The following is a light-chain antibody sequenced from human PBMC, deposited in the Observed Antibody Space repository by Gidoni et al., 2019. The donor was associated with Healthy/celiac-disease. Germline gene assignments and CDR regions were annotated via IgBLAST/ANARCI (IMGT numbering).Light chain of an antibody. J-gene: IGLJ1*01. V-gene: IGLV1-47*01. CDR3: SAWDDSLSGFYV. CDR2: WNN. Sequence: SVLTHPPSASRNPGHSVTISCSGSSPNIGSNYVAWYQQHPGPAPKLLIYWNNQRPSWVLARFSGSTSGASASLVISGLLSEDEADYYCSAWDDSLSGFYVFGTGTKVTVL. CDR1: SPNIGSNY.